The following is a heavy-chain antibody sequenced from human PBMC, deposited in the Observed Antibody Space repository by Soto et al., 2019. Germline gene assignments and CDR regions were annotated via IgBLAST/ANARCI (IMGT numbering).Heavy chain of an antibody. V-gene: IGHV1-18*01. CDR2: ISANSGRA. CDR1: GYTFSKYD. D-gene: IGHD3-3*01. CDR3: VRQYYDFWTDFPDFDY. J-gene: IGHJ4*02. Sequence: ASVKVSGKTSGYTFSKYDISWVRQAPGQGLEWMGLISANSGRANYAQKLQGRVTMTTDTSTSTAYMELRSLRSDDTAVYYCVRQYYDFWTDFPDFDYWGQGTLVTVSS.